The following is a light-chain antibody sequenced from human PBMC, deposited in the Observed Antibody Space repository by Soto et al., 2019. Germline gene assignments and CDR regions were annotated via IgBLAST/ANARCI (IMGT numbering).Light chain of an antibody. CDR2: DAS. V-gene: IGKV1-5*01. CDR3: QHYNSYSGT. J-gene: IGKJ1*01. Sequence: DIQMTQSPSTLSASVGDRVTITCRASQSISSWLAWYQQTPGKAPKLLIYDASSLESGVPSRFSGSGSGTEFTLTITNLQPDDFVTYYCQHYNSYSGTFGQGTKVEIK. CDR1: QSISSW.